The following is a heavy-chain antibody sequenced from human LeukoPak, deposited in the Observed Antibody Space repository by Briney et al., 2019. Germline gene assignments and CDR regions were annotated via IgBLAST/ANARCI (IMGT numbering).Heavy chain of an antibody. CDR3: AREGEAATDY. CDR2: MNPNSGNT. D-gene: IGHD2-15*01. V-gene: IGHV1-8*02. CDR1: GYTFTSYG. J-gene: IGHJ4*02. Sequence: ASVKVSCKASGYTFTSYGISWVRQAPGQGLEWMGWMNPNSGNTGYAQKFQGRVTMTRNTSISTAYMELSSLRSEDTAVYYCAREGEAATDYWGQGTLVTVSS.